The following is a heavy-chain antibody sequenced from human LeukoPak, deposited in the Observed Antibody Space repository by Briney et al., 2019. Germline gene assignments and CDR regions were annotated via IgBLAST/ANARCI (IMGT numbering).Heavy chain of an antibody. CDR2: IVVGSGNT. CDR1: GFTYTSSA. CDR3: AADGVYYYYGMDV. V-gene: IGHV1-58*01. J-gene: IGHJ6*02. Sequence: GASVTVSCKASGFTYTSSAVQWVRQAGGHRLEWIGWIVVGSGNTNYAQKFQERVTITRDMYTSTAYMELSSLRSEDTAVYFCAADGVYYYYGMDVWGQGTTVTVSS.